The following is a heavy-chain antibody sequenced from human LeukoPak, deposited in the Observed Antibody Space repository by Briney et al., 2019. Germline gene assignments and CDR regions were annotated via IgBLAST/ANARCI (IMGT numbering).Heavy chain of an antibody. J-gene: IGHJ5*02. CDR1: GYSISSGYY. CDR3: ARLHSGSYYT. V-gene: IGHV4-38-2*01. D-gene: IGHD1-26*01. Sequence: SETLSLTCAVSGYSISSGYYWGWIRQPPGKGLEWIGSIYYSGSTYYNPSLKSRVTISVDTSKNQFSLKLSSVTAADTAVYYCARLHSGSYYTWGQGTLVTVSS. CDR2: IYYSGST.